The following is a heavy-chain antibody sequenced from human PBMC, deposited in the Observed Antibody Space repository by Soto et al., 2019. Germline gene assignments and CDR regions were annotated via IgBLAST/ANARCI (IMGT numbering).Heavy chain of an antibody. CDR2: ISDSGANT. J-gene: IGHJ6*02. CDR3: AKPPVGYYYYGMDV. CDR1: GFTFRSYG. D-gene: IGHD1-26*01. V-gene: IGHV3-23*01. Sequence: EVQLLESGGGLVQPGGSLRLSCAASGFTFRSYGMSWVRQAPGKGLEWVSTISDSGANTYYADSVKGRFTVSRDNSKNTVYLQMNSLRAKDTAVYYCAKPPVGYYYYGMDVWGQGTTVTVSS.